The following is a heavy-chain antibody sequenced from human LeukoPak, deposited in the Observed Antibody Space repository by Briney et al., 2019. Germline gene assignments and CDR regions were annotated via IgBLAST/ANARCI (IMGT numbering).Heavy chain of an antibody. CDR3: ARDLPTSGWFPYGMDV. V-gene: IGHV3-33*01. D-gene: IGHD6-19*01. Sequence: GGSLRLSCAASGFTFSSYGMHWVRQAPGKGLEWVAVIWDDGSNKYYADSVRGRITISRDNSKNTLYLQMNSLRAEDTAVYYCARDLPTSGWFPYGMDVWGQGTTVTVSS. J-gene: IGHJ6*02. CDR1: GFTFSSYG. CDR2: IWDDGSNK.